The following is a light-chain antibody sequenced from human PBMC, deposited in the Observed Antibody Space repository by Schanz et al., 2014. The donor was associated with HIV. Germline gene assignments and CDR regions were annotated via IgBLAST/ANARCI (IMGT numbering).Light chain of an antibody. CDR3: SSYTSSSTLV. V-gene: IGLV2-14*01. CDR2: DVN. J-gene: IGLJ3*02. Sequence: QSALTQPPSASGSPGQSVTISCTGTSSDVGDYNYVSWYQQHPGKAPKLMVYDVNYRPSGVSNRFSGSKSGNTASLTISGLQAEDEADYYCSSYTSSSTLVFGGGTKLTVL. CDR1: SSDVGDYNY.